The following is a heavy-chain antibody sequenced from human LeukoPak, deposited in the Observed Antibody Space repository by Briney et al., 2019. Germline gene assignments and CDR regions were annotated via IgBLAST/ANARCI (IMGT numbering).Heavy chain of an antibody. D-gene: IGHD6-13*01. CDR3: AKLGPGRIPAAGSSY. CDR2: IRSTSGDT. J-gene: IGHJ4*02. Sequence: PGGSLRLSCAASGFTFSSYWMHWVRQAPGKGLEWVSGIRSTSGDTYYADSVKGRFTISRDNSKNTLYLQMNSLRAEDSAVYYCAKLGPGRIPAAGSSYWGQGTLVTVSS. V-gene: IGHV3-23*01. CDR1: GFTFSSYW.